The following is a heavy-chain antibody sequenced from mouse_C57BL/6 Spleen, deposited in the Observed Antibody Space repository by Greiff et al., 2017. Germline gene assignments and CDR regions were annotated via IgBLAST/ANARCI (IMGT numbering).Heavy chain of an antibody. CDR1: GYTFTSYW. D-gene: IGHD3-2*02. CDR3: ARLDSSGYVAWFAY. J-gene: IGHJ3*01. Sequence: QVQLQQPGAELVKPGASVKLSCKASGYTFTSYWMHWVKQRPGQGLEWIGMIHPNSGSTNYNEKFKSKATLTVDKSSSTAYMQLSSLTSEDSAVYYWARLDSSGYVAWFAYWGQGTLVTVSA. CDR2: IHPNSGST. V-gene: IGHV1-64*01.